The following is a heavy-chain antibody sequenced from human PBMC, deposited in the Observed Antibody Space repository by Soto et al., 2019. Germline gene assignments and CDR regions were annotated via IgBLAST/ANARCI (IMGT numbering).Heavy chain of an antibody. V-gene: IGHV3-33*01. CDR1: GLTFSSYG. J-gene: IGHJ6*03. D-gene: IGHD5-12*01. CDR3: ARVGFRYSGYDFGYMDV. Sequence: PGGSLRLSCAASGLTFSSYGMHWVRQAPGKGLEWVAVIWYDGSNKYYADSVKGRFTISRDNSKNTLYLQMNSLRAEDTAVYYCARVGFRYSGYDFGYMDVWGKGTTVTVSS. CDR2: IWYDGSNK.